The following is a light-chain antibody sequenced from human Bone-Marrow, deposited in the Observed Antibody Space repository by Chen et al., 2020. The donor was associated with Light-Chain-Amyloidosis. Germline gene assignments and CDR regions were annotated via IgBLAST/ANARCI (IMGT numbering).Light chain of an antibody. J-gene: IGLJ3*02. CDR3: QCYQGSSQGV. V-gene: IGLV6-57*01. Sequence: NFMLTQPHSVSESPGKTAIISCTRSSGSIATNYVQWYQQRPGSSPTTVIYEHDQRPSGVPDRFSGSIDRSSNSASLTSSGLKTEEEAYYCCQCYQGSSQGVFGGGTKLTVL. CDR2: EHD. CDR1: SGSIATNY.